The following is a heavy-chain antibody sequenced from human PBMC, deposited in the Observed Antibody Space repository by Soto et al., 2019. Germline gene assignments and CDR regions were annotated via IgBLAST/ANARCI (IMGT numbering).Heavy chain of an antibody. V-gene: IGHV1-3*01. J-gene: IGHJ4*02. Sequence: QVQLVQSGAEVKKPGASVKVSCKASGYTFITYTIHWVRQAPGQGLEWMGWLNVDSGTTKYSQKFQGRLTITRDTSASTAYMDLSSLRSEDTAVYYCARYYYESVGYDDYFDYWGQGTLVTVSS. D-gene: IGHD3-22*01. CDR3: ARYYYESVGYDDYFDY. CDR1: GYTFITYT. CDR2: LNVDSGTT.